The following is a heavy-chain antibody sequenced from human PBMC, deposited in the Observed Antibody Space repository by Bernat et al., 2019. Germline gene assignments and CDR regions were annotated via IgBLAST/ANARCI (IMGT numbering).Heavy chain of an antibody. V-gene: IGHV4-59*08. Sequence: QVQLQESGPGLVKPSETLSLTCTVSGGSISSYYWSWIRQPPGKGLEWIGYIYYSGSTNYNPSLKSRVTISVDTSKNQFSLKLSSVTAADTAVYYCARHAVWELRDSYFDYWGQGTLVTVSS. CDR2: IYYSGST. D-gene: IGHD1-26*01. CDR1: GGSISSYY. CDR3: ARHAVWELRDSYFDY. J-gene: IGHJ4*02.